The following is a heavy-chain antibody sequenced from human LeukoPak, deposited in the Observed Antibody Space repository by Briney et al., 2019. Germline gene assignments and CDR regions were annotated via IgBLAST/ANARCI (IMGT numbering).Heavy chain of an antibody. CDR3: AKGVPPPAPPGSDYYYYGMDV. J-gene: IGHJ6*02. V-gene: IGHV1-18*01. CDR2: ISAYNGNT. D-gene: IGHD6-25*01. Sequence: ASVKVSCKASGYTFTSYGISWVRQAPGQGLEWMGWISAYNGNTNYAQKLQGRVTMTTDTSTSTAYMELRSLRSDDTAVYYCAKGVPPPAPPGSDYYYYGMDVWGQGTTVTVSS. CDR1: GYTFTSYG.